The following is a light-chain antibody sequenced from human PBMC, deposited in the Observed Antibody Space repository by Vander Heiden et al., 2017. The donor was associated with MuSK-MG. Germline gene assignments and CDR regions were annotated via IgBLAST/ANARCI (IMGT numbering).Light chain of an antibody. Sequence: DIQMTQSPSSLSASVGDRVTITCRASHSISSYLNWYQQKPGKAPKVLIYAASSLQSGVPSRFSGSGSGTDFTLTISNLQPEDFATYYCQQCYDTPLTFGHGTTVDIK. CDR1: HSISSY. CDR3: QQCYDTPLT. CDR2: AAS. V-gene: IGKV1-39*01. J-gene: IGKJ3*01.